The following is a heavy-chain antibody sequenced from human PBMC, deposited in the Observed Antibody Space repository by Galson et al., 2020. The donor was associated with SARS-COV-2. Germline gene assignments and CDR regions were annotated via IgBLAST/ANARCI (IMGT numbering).Heavy chain of an antibody. J-gene: IGHJ4*02. CDR2: IRWNSGSI. CDR1: GFTFDDYA. Sequence: GGSLRLSCAASGFTFDDYAMHWVRQAPGKGLEWVSGIRWNSGSIGYADSVKGRFTISRDNAKNSLYLQMNSLRAEDTALYYCAKDLGGSVYGSGSYWGQGTLVTVSS. V-gene: IGHV3-9*01. D-gene: IGHD3-10*01. CDR3: AKDLGGSVYGSGSY.